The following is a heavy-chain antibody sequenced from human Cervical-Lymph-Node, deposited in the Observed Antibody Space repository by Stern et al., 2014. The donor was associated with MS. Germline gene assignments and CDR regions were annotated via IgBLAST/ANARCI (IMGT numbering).Heavy chain of an antibody. V-gene: IGHV1-18*04. CDR1: GYTFTSYG. Sequence: QVQLVESGAEVKKPGASVKVSCKASGYTFTSYGISWVRQAPGQGLEWMGWISAYNGKTNFAQNLQDRVPMTTDTSTRTAYMELGSLGSDDTAVYYCARDFGSSSPHYFDFWGQGTLVTVSS. CDR3: ARDFGSSSPHYFDF. D-gene: IGHD3-10*01. CDR2: ISAYNGKT. J-gene: IGHJ4*02.